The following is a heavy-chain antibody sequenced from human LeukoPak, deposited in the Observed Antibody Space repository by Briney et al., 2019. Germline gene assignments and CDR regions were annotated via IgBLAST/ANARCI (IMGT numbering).Heavy chain of an antibody. J-gene: IGHJ3*02. CDR2: VSGSGSTT. Sequence: ETLSLTCTVSGGSISSYYWSWIRQPPGKGLEWVSAVSGSGSTTYYARSVKGRFTISRDNSKNTLYLQMNSLRAEDTAVYYCAKEGSFGAYYDSSGYFAFDIWGQGTMVTVSS. V-gene: IGHV3-23*01. D-gene: IGHD3-22*01. CDR3: AKEGSFGAYYDSSGYFAFDI. CDR1: GGSISSYY.